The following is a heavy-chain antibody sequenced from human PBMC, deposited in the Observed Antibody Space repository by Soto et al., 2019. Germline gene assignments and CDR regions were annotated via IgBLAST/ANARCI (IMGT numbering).Heavy chain of an antibody. Sequence: PSETLSLTCAVYGGSFSGYYWSWIRQPPGKGLEWIGEINHSGSTYYNPSLKSRVTISVDTSKNQFSLKLSSVTAADTAVYYCARHVYYDFWSGYSNSNWFDPWGQGTLVTVSS. CDR1: GGSFSGYY. V-gene: IGHV4-34*01. J-gene: IGHJ5*02. D-gene: IGHD3-3*01. CDR3: ARHVYYDFWSGYSNSNWFDP. CDR2: INHSGST.